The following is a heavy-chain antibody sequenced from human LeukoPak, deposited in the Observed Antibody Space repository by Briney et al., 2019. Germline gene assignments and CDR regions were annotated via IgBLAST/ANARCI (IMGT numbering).Heavy chain of an antibody. D-gene: IGHD3-10*01. CDR1: GGSISSYY. CDR2: IYTSGST. Sequence: SETLSLTCTVSGGSISSYYWSWIRQPAGKGLEWIGRIYTSGSTNYNPSLKSRVTISVDTSKNQFSLKLSSVTAADTAVYYCARLSYYGSGSYYFDYWGQGTLVTVSS. J-gene: IGHJ4*02. CDR3: ARLSYYGSGSYYFDY. V-gene: IGHV4-4*07.